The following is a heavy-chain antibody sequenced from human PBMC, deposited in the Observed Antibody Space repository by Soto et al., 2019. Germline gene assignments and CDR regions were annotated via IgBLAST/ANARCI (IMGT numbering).Heavy chain of an antibody. Sequence: PGWYLRLSCAASGFTFSSYSMNWVRQAPGKGLEWVSSISSSSSYIYYADSVKGRFTIPRDNAKNSLYLQMNSLRAEDTAVYYCARDRFLEGPTIPRFSYAGMDGWGEGTTVTLAS. J-gene: IGHJ6*04. CDR3: ARDRFLEGPTIPRFSYAGMDG. CDR2: ISSSSSYI. V-gene: IGHV3-21*01. CDR1: GFTFSSYS. D-gene: IGHD3-3*01.